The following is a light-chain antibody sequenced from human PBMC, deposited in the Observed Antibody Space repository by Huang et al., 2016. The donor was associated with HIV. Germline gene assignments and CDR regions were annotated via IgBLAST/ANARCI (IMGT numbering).Light chain of an antibody. CDR1: QSVNNN. V-gene: IGKV3-15*01. Sequence: ILMTQSPATLSVSPGERATLSCRASQSVNNNLAWYQQKPGQAPRLLIYGASTRATDVPARFSGSGSGTEFTLTITSLQSEDFAIYYCQHYNNWPPWTFGQGTKVEIK. CDR3: QHYNNWPPWT. CDR2: GAS. J-gene: IGKJ1*01.